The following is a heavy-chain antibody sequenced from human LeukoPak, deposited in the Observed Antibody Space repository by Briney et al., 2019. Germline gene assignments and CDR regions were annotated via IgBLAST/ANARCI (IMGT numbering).Heavy chain of an antibody. CDR1: GFTFSNYW. V-gene: IGHV3-7*01. CDR2: IKQDGSEK. CDR3: ARVLIVGSRSVFDF. J-gene: IGHJ4*02. Sequence: GGSLRLSCAASGFTFSNYWMSWVRLAPGKGLEWVANIKQDGSEKYYVDSVEGRFTISRDNAKNLLSLQMNSLRAEDTAVYHCARVLIVGSRSVFDFWGQGTLVTVSS. D-gene: IGHD2-21*01.